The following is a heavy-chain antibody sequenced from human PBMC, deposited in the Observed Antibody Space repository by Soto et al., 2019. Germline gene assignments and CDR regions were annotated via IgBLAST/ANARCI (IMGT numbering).Heavy chain of an antibody. J-gene: IGHJ5*02. CDR2: INVVNGVT. Sequence: ASVKVSCKASAYTFDRYGISWVRQAPGQGLEWMGWINVVNGVTNYARNFQGRVSMTTDASTSTAYMELKSLRSDDTAVYYCAKTGPCGSDCYGWFDPWGQGTLVTVSS. V-gene: IGHV1-18*01. CDR1: AYTFDRYG. CDR3: AKTGPCGSDCYGWFDP. D-gene: IGHD2-21*01.